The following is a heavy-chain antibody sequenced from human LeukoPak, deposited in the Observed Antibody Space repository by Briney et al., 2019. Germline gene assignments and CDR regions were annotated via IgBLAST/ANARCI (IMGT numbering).Heavy chain of an antibody. CDR2: IDPSGSYT. V-gene: IGHV5-10-1*01. D-gene: IGHD2-21*02. CDR3: ARRALPPAYCGGDCYDAFDI. Sequence: GESPKISCKGSGYRFTSYWISWVRQMPGKGLEWMGRIDPSGSYTNYSPSFQGHVTISADKSISTAYLQRSSLKASDTAMYYCARRALPPAYCGGDCYDAFDIWGQGTMVTVSS. J-gene: IGHJ3*02. CDR1: GYRFTSYW.